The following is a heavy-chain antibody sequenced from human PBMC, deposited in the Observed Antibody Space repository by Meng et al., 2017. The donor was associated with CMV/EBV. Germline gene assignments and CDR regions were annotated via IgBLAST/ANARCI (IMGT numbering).Heavy chain of an antibody. CDR2: IYYRGST. J-gene: IGHJ4*02. V-gene: IGHV4-39*07. CDR1: GGSISSISFY. Sequence: SETLSLTCTVSGGSISSISFYWGWICQPPGKGLEWIGSIYYRGSTFYNSSLKSRVTMSVDTSKNQFSLKLSSVTAADTAVYYCARDGYGALGFDFWGQGTLVTVSS. CDR3: ARDGYGALGFDF. D-gene: IGHD6-13*01.